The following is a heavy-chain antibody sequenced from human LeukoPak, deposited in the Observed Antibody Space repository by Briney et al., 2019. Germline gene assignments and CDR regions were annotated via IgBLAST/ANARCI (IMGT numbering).Heavy chain of an antibody. D-gene: IGHD6-6*01. CDR3: AKDQYSSSTPFDY. CDR2: IRYDGSNK. V-gene: IGHV3-30*02. Sequence: GGSLRLSCAASGFTFSSYGMHWVRQAPGKGLEWVAFIRYDGSNKYYADSVKGRFTISRDNSKNTLYLQMNSLRAEDTAVYYCAKDQYSSSTPFDYWGQGTLVTVSS. J-gene: IGHJ4*02. CDR1: GFTFSSYG.